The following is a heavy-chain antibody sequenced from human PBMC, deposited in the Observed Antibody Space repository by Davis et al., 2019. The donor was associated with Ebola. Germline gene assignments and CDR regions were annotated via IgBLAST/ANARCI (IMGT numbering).Heavy chain of an antibody. Sequence: MPSETLSLTCAVYGGSFSGYYWSWIRQPPGKGLEWIGEINHSGSTNYNPSLKSRVTISVDTSKNQFSLKLSSVTAADTAVYYCARFLIVATIVDYWGQGTLVTVSS. D-gene: IGHD5-12*01. CDR2: INHSGST. V-gene: IGHV4-34*01. CDR3: ARFLIVATIVDY. J-gene: IGHJ4*02. CDR1: GGSFSGYY.